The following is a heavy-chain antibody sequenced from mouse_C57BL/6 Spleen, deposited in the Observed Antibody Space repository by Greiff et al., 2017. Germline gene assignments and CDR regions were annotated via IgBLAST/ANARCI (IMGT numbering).Heavy chain of an antibody. Sequence: EVKLQESGPGLVKPSQSLSLTCSVTGYSITSGYYWNWIRQFPGNKLEWMGYISYDGSNNYNPSLKNRISITRDTSKNQFFLKLNSVTTEDTATYYCARERGYDYVYYFDYWGQGTTLTVSS. D-gene: IGHD2-4*01. J-gene: IGHJ2*01. CDR3: ARERGYDYVYYFDY. CDR2: ISYDGSN. V-gene: IGHV3-6*01. CDR1: GYSITSGYY.